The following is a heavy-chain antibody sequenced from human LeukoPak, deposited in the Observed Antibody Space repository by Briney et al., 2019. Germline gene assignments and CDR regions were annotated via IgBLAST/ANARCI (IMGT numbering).Heavy chain of an antibody. CDR2: VIPFLGTT. Sequence: GASVKVSYKASGGTFSNDAVSWVRQAPGEGLKWMGRVIPFLGTTNYAHNFQGRVTITADQDTQTAYMELRSLRSEDTAVYFCARGPSSDLRTGFFFGYFQDCGQGTLITVSS. D-gene: IGHD3/OR15-3a*01. V-gene: IGHV1-69*11. J-gene: IGHJ4*02. CDR3: ARGPSSDLRTGFFFGYFQD. CDR1: GGTFSNDA.